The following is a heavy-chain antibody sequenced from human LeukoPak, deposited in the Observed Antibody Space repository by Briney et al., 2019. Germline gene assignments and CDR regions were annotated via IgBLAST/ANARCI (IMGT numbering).Heavy chain of an antibody. CDR1: GFTFSTYV. V-gene: IGHV3-21*01. Sequence: KPGGSLRLSCAASGFTFSTYVINWVRQAPGKWLELVSSISTSGSHTYYPDSVKGRFTISRDNAKSSLYLQMNSLRAEDTAVYYCATAVAAAPTIAGTIYYFDFWGLGTQVTVSS. D-gene: IGHD6-13*01. CDR3: ATAVAAAPTIAGTIYYFDF. CDR2: ISTSGSHT. J-gene: IGHJ4*02.